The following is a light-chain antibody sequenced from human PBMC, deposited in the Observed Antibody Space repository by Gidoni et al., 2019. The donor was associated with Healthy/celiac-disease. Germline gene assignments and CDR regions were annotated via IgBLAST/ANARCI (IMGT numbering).Light chain of an antibody. V-gene: IGLV3-1*01. CDR1: KLGDKY. J-gene: IGLJ2*01. Sequence: SYELTQPPSVSVSPGQTASLTCSGDKLGDKYACWYQQKPSQSPVLVSDQDSKRPSGIPERFSGSNSWNTATLTIRGTQAMDEADYYCQAWDSSTAVFGGGTKLTVL. CDR2: QDS. CDR3: QAWDSSTAV.